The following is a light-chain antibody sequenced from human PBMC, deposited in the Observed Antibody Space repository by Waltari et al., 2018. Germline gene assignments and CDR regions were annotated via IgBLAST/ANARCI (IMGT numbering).Light chain of an antibody. CDR3: CSYTSIGPVL. V-gene: IGLV2-23*02. CDR1: RSDAGANNF. J-gene: IGLJ2*01. Sequence: QSALTQPASVSGSPGQSIAISCIGTRSDAGANNFPSWYQQHPGRAPKLMIHEVTKRPSGVSTRFSGSKSGNTASLTISGLQAEDEADYYCCSYTSIGPVLIGGGTKVTVL. CDR2: EVT.